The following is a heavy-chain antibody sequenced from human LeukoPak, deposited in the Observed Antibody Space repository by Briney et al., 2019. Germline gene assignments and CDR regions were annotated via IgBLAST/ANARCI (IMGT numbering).Heavy chain of an antibody. J-gene: IGHJ5*02. CDR1: GGSISSYY. V-gene: IGHV4-59*01. CDR2: IYYSGST. Sequence: TSETLSLTCTVSGGSISSYYWSWIRQPPGKGLEWIGYIYYSGSTNYNPSLKSRVTISVDTSKNQFSLKLSSVTAADTAVYYCARDPEQTQSLQGFYPWGQGTLVTVSS. CDR3: ARDPEQTQSLQGFYP. D-gene: IGHD6-19*01.